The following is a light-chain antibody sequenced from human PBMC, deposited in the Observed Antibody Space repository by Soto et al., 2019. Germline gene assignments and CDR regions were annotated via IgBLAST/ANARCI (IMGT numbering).Light chain of an antibody. CDR3: SSYTSSTTYV. CDR1: GSDVGGYNY. J-gene: IGLJ1*01. V-gene: IGLV2-14*01. CDR2: EVN. Sequence: QSALTQPASVSGSPGQSITISCTGTGSDVGGYNYVSWYQQYPGKAPKLIVYEVNNRPSGVSGRFSGSKSGNTASLTISGLLADDEADYYCSSYTSSTTYVFGTGTKVTVL.